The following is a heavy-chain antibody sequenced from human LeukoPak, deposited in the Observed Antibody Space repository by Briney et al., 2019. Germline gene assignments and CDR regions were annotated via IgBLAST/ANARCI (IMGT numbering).Heavy chain of an antibody. CDR1: GGSLSSGSYY. V-gene: IGHV4-61*02. CDR3: ARDTRPLITIFGVVSSWFDP. D-gene: IGHD3-3*01. Sequence: PSETLSLTCTVSGGSLSSGSYYWSWIRQPAGTGLEWIGRIYTSGSTNYNPSLKSRVTISVDTSKNQFSLKLSSVTAADTAVYYCARDTRPLITIFGVVSSWFDPWGQGTLVTVSS. CDR2: IYTSGST. J-gene: IGHJ5*02.